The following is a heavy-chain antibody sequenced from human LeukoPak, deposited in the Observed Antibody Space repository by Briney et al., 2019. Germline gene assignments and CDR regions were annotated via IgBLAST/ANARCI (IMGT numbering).Heavy chain of an antibody. J-gene: IGHJ4*02. CDR2: TRNKANSYTT. CDR3: ARGLGFDY. Sequence: PGGSLRLSCAASGFTFSDHYMDWVRQAPGKGLEWVGRTRNKANSYTTEYAASVKGRFTFSRDDSKNSLYLQMNSLKTEDTAVYYCARGLGFDYWGQGTLVTVSS. CDR1: GFTFSDHY. V-gene: IGHV3-72*01.